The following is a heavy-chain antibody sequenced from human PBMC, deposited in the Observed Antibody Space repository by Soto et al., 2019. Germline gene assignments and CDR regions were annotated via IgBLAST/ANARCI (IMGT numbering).Heavy chain of an antibody. CDR3: AAESYYESNGTKGRID. Sequence: GASVKVSCKASGYTFTSYAMHWVRQAPGQRLEWMGWINAGNGNTKYSQKFQGRVTISWDMSTNTAYMELSSLRSEDTAVYYCAAESYYESNGTKGRIDWGQGTLVTVSS. V-gene: IGHV1-3*01. CDR2: INAGNGNT. D-gene: IGHD3-22*01. CDR1: GYTFTSYA. J-gene: IGHJ4*02.